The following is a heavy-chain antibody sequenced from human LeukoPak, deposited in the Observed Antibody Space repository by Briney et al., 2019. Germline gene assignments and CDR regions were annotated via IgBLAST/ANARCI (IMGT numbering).Heavy chain of an antibody. CDR3: AIRYQLPSSLDY. Sequence: PSETLSLTCTVSGGPISSSSYYWGWIRQPPGKGLEWIGSIYYSGSTYYNPSLKSRVTISVDTSKNQFSLKLSSVTAADTAVYYCAIRYQLPSSLDYWGQGTLVTVSP. D-gene: IGHD2-2*01. CDR2: IYYSGST. J-gene: IGHJ4*02. CDR1: GGPISSSSYY. V-gene: IGHV4-39*01.